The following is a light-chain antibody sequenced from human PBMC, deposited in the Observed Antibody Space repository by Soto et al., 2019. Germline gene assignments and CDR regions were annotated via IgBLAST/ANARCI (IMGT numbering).Light chain of an antibody. Sequence: QSVLTQPASVSGSPGQSITIPCTGISSDVGGYNSVSWYQQHPGKAPKVMIYEVSNRPSGVSNRFSGSKSGNTASLTISGLQAEDEADYYCSSYTSSSTYVFGTGTKVTVL. V-gene: IGLV2-14*01. CDR3: SSYTSSSTYV. CDR1: SSDVGGYNS. J-gene: IGLJ1*01. CDR2: EVS.